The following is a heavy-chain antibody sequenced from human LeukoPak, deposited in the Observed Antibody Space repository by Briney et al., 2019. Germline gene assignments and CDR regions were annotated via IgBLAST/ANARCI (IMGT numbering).Heavy chain of an antibody. D-gene: IGHD1-26*01. CDR1: GFTFSSYA. V-gene: IGHV3-23*01. CDR2: ISGSGGRT. J-gene: IGHJ5*02. Sequence: GGSLRLSCAASGFTFSSYAMSWVRQAPGKGLEWVSVISGSGGRTYYADSVKGRFIISRDNSKNTLYLQMNSLRAEDTAVYYCAKDWQIVGAWGQGTLVTVSS. CDR3: AKDWQIVGA.